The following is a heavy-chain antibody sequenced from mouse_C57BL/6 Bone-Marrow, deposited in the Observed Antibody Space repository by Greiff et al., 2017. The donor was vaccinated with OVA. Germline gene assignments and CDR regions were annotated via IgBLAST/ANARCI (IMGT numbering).Heavy chain of an antibody. CDR3: ARHNEDYGSSYDYYAMDY. V-gene: IGHV5-6*01. J-gene: IGHJ4*01. Sequence: DVQLVESGGDLVKPGGSLKLSCAASGFTFSSYGMSWVRQTPDKRLEWVATISSGGSYTYYPDSVKGRFTISRDNAKNTLYLQMSSLKSEDTAMYYCARHNEDYGSSYDYYAMDYWGQGTSVTVSS. CDR2: ISSGGSYT. CDR1: GFTFSSYG. D-gene: IGHD1-1*01.